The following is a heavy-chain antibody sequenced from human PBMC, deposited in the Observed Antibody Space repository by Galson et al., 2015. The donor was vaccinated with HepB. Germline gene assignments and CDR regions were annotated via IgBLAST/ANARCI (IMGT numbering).Heavy chain of an antibody. D-gene: IGHD3-9*01. J-gene: IGHJ3*01. V-gene: IGHV1-24*01. CDR3: ATDLHFKGYEILTGNYWGAFDL. Sequence: SVKVSCKVSGYALNELSMNWVRQAPGKGLEWMGHIDLEDGETIYAEEFQGRVTVTADTSTDTVYMGLSSLRFEDTAVYYCATDLHFKGYEILTGNYWGAFDLWGQGTMVTVSS. CDR2: IDLEDGET. CDR1: GYALNELS.